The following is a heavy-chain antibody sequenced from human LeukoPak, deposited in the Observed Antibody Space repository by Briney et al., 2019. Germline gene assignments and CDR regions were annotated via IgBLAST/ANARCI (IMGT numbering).Heavy chain of an antibody. Sequence: GGSLRLSCAASGFTFSSYGMHWVRQAPGKGLEWVAFIRYDGNNKYYADSVKGRFTISRDNSKNTLYLQMNSLRAEDTAVYYCAKEKGITSSAVYYWGQGTLVTVSS. CDR3: AKEKGITSSAVYY. D-gene: IGHD3-10*01. CDR2: IRYDGNNK. V-gene: IGHV3-30*02. CDR1: GFTFSSYG. J-gene: IGHJ4*02.